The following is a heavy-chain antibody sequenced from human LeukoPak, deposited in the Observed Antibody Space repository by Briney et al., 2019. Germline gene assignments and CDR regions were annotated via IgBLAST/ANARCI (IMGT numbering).Heavy chain of an antibody. CDR1: GYTFTSYY. D-gene: IGHD3-3*02. Sequence: ASVKVSCKASGYTFTSYYMHWVRQAPGQGLEWMGIINPSGGSTSYAQKFQGRVTMTRDTSTSTVYMELSSLRSEDTAVYYCARDVHYPFWSSMAGVPDYWGQGTLVTVSS. CDR2: INPSGGST. J-gene: IGHJ4*02. V-gene: IGHV1-46*01. CDR3: ARDVHYPFWSSMAGVPDY.